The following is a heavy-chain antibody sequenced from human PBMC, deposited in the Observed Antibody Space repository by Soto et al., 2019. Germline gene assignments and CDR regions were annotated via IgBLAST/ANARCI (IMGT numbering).Heavy chain of an antibody. CDR2: MHHSGSS. D-gene: IGHD6-19*01. J-gene: IGHJ4*02. Sequence: QVQLQQSGPGLVEPSGTLSLTCAVSGGSVNSPNWWNWVRQPPETGLEWIGEMHHSGSSNYNPSLKTRLTLSVDKSNNELSMNLNSVTAADTAIYYCWRANSSGSPIDSWGQGILVTVSS. CDR1: GGSVNSPNW. CDR3: WRANSSGSPIDS. V-gene: IGHV4-4*02.